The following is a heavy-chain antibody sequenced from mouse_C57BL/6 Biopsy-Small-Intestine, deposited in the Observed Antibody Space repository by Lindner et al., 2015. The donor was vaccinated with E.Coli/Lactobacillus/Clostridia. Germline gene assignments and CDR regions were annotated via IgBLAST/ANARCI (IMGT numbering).Heavy chain of an antibody. Sequence: VQLQESGAELVRPGTSVKMSCKASGYTFTHYWIGWAKQRPGHGLERIGDIYPGGGYTNYNEKFKGKATLTADKSSSTAYMQFSSLTSEDSAVYYCARETRDYFDYWGQGTTLTVSS. CDR2: IYPGGGYT. J-gene: IGHJ2*01. CDR3: ARETRDYFDY. V-gene: IGHV1-63*01. CDR1: GYTFTHYW.